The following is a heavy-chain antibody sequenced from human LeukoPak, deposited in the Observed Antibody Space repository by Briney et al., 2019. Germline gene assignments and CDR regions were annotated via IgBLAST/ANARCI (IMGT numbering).Heavy chain of an antibody. Sequence: RGSLRLSCAASGFTVSSNYMSWVRQAPGKGLEWVSVIYSGGSTYYADSVKGRFTISRDNSKNTLYLQMNSLRAEDTAVYYCARGTYSGSYDYWGQGTLVTVSS. CDR1: GFTVSSNY. CDR2: IYSGGST. D-gene: IGHD1-26*01. J-gene: IGHJ4*02. V-gene: IGHV3-53*01. CDR3: ARGTYSGSYDY.